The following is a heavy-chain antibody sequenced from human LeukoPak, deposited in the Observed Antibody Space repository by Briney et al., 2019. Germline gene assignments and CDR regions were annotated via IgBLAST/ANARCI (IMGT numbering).Heavy chain of an antibody. CDR1: GFTVSSNY. D-gene: IGHD1-1*01. V-gene: IGHV3-53*01. CDR2: FYSSGST. Sequence: RSGGSLRLSCAVSGFTVSSNYMGWVRQAPGKGLEWVSVFYSSGSTYYADSVKGRFTISRDNSESTLFLQMNTLRAEDTAVYYCARLEKKSYYYMDVWGKGTTVTVSS. J-gene: IGHJ6*03. CDR3: ARLEKKSYYYMDV.